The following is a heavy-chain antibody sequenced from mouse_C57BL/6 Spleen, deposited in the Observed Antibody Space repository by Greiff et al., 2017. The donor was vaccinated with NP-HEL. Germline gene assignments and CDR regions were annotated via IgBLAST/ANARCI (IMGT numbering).Heavy chain of an antibody. J-gene: IGHJ2*01. CDR3: AGRRVDYYCSRGYFGY. CDR1: GFSLSTSGMG. Sequence: QVTLQVSGPGILQSSQTLSLTCSFSGFSLSTSGMGVGWLRQPPGLGLVWLVHLSWDDDKRYNPFLKSRLTISKETSRTKVFLKITSVDTADTATYYCAGRRVDYYCSRGYFGYRGQGTTLTVSS. D-gene: IGHD1-1*01. CDR2: LSWDDDK. V-gene: IGHV8-12*01.